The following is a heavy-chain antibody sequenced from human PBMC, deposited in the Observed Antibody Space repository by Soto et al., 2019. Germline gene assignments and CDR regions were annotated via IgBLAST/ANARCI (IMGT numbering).Heavy chain of an antibody. V-gene: IGHV4-31*03. J-gene: IGHJ5*02. CDR3: ARVQYYYGSGSCTAPPNWFDP. D-gene: IGHD3-10*01. Sequence: TLSLTCPVSGASISSGGYYWSWIRQHPGKGLEWIGYIYYSGSTYYNPSLKSRVTISVDTSKNQFSLKLSSVTAADTAVYYCARVQYYYGSGSCTAPPNWFDPWGQGTQVTVYS. CDR1: GASISSGGYY. CDR2: IYYSGST.